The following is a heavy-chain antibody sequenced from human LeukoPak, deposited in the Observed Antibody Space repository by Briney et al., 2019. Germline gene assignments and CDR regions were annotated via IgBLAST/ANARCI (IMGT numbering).Heavy chain of an antibody. CDR3: GRVGDGYNDNY. Sequence: QSGGSLRLSCAASGFTVSIDYMGWVRQAPEKGLEWVSLISSGGSTYYADSLKGRFTISRDNSKNTLYLQMNSLRAEDTAVYYCGRVGDGYNDNYWGQGTLVTVSS. D-gene: IGHD5-12*01. V-gene: IGHV3-66*01. CDR2: ISSGGST. J-gene: IGHJ4*02. CDR1: GFTVSIDY.